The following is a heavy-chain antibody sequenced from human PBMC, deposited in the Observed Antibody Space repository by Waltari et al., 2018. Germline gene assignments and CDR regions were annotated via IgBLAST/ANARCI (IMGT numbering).Heavy chain of an antibody. D-gene: IGHD3-3*01. CDR3: ARVTTIFGVDH. Sequence: QVQLQESGPGLVKPSQTLSLTCTVSGGSISSGGYYWSWIRQHPGRGREWIGYIYDSGNAYYTPSLKSGVTISVDTSKNQFSLKLSSVTAADTAVYYCARVTTIFGVDHWGQGTLVTVSS. J-gene: IGHJ4*02. CDR1: GGSISSGGYY. V-gene: IGHV4-31*03. CDR2: IYDSGNA.